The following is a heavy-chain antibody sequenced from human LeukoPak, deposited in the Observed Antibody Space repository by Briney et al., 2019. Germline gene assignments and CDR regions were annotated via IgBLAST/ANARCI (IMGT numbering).Heavy chain of an antibody. Sequence: AASVKVSCKASGYTFTSYGISWVRQAPGQGLEWMGWISAYNGNTNYAQKLQGRVTMTTATSTSTAYMELRRLRSDDTAVYSCARDPYCSSTSCYRGVGYYYYYMDVWGKGTTVTVSS. CDR1: GYTFTSYG. D-gene: IGHD2-2*01. V-gene: IGHV1-18*01. CDR2: ISAYNGNT. J-gene: IGHJ6*03. CDR3: ARDPYCSSTSCYRGVGYYYYYMDV.